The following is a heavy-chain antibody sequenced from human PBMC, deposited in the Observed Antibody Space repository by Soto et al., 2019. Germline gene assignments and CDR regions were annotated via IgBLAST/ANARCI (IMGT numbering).Heavy chain of an antibody. CDR3: ARVQRYFDWYPYGMDV. V-gene: IGHV4-61*08. Sequence: SETLSLTCAVSGGSISSGGYSWSWIRQPPGKGLEWIGYIYYSGSTNYNPSLKSRVTISVDTSKNQFSLKLSSVTAADTAVFYCARVQRYFDWYPYGMDVWGQGTTVTVSS. D-gene: IGHD3-9*01. CDR1: GGSISSGGYS. J-gene: IGHJ6*02. CDR2: IYYSGST.